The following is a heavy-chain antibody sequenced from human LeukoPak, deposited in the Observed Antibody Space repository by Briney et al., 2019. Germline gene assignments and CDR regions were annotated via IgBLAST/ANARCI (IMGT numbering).Heavy chain of an antibody. CDR2: IYYSGST. CDR3: ARRAVYYYGMDV. V-gene: IGHV4-59*08. J-gene: IGHJ6*02. CDR1: GGSISSYY. Sequence: KSSETLSLTCTVSGGSISSYYWSWIRQPPGKGLEWIGYIYYSGSTNYNPSLKSRVTISVDTSKNQFSLKLSSVTAADTAVYYCARRAVYYYGMDVWGQGTTVTVSS.